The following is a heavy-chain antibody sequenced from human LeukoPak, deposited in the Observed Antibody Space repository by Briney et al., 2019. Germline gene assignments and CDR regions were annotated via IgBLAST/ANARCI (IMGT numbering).Heavy chain of an antibody. CDR2: IYYSGST. D-gene: IGHD6-13*01. CDR3: ARLEGIAAAGY. CDR1: GGSISGSSYY. J-gene: IGHJ4*02. V-gene: IGHV4-39*01. Sequence: PSETLSLTCTVSGGSISGSSYYWGWIRQPPGKGLEWIGSIYYSGSTYYNPSLKSRVTISVDASKNQFSLKLSSVTAADTAVYYCARLEGIAAAGYWGQGTLVTVSS.